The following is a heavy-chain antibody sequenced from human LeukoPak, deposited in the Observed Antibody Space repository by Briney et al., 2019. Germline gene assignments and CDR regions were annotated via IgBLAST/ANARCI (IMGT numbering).Heavy chain of an antibody. V-gene: IGHV1-69*05. D-gene: IGHD2-2*01. CDR1: GGTFSSYA. CDR2: IIPIFGTA. Sequence: ASVKVSCKASGGTFSSYAISWVRQAPGQGLEWMGGIIPIFGTANYAQKFQGRVTITTDESTSTAYMELSSLRSEDTAVYYCARGRGSSTSWRKGYYYYYYMDVWGKGTTVTVSS. CDR3: ARGRGSSTSWRKGYYYYYYMDV. J-gene: IGHJ6*03.